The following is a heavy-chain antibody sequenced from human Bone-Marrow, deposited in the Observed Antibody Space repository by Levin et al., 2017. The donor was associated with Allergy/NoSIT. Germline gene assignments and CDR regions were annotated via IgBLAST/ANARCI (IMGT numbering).Heavy chain of an antibody. CDR1: GFTVSSNY. D-gene: IGHD2-2*01. CDR2: IYSGGST. Sequence: GESLKISCAASGFTVSSNYMSWVRQAPGKGLEWVSVIYSGGSTYYADSVKGRFTISRDNSKNTLYLQMNSLRAEDTAVYYCVPPEVLYCSSTSCYSRWGQGTLVTVSS. CDR3: VPPEVLYCSSTSCYSR. V-gene: IGHV3-66*02. J-gene: IGHJ4*02.